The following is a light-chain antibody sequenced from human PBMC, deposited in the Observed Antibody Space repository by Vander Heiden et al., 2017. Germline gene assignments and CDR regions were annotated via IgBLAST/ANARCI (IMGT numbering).Light chain of an antibody. CDR1: QSISSW. CDR2: DVS. Sequence: DIQMTQSPSTLSASVGDRVTITCRASQSISSWLAWYQQKPGKAPKLLIYDVSSLESGVPSRFSGSGSGTEFTLTISSLQPDDFATYYCQQYNSYSWTFGQVTKVEIK. V-gene: IGKV1-5*01. CDR3: QQYNSYSWT. J-gene: IGKJ1*01.